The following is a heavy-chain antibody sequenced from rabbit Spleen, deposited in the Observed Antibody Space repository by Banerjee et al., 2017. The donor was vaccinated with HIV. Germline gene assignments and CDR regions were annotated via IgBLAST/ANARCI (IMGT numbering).Heavy chain of an antibody. J-gene: IGHJ6*01. Sequence: QEQLVESGGGLVRPGASLTLTCTASGFSFSSNFLMCWVRQAPGKGLEWIACIDAGSSGFTYFATWAKGRFAISKTSSTTVTLQMTRLTAADTATYFCARDTSSSFSSYGMDLWGPGTLVTVS. V-gene: IGHV1S45*01. D-gene: IGHD1-1*01. CDR1: GFSFSSNFL. CDR2: IDAGSSGFT. CDR3: ARDTSSSFSSYGMDL.